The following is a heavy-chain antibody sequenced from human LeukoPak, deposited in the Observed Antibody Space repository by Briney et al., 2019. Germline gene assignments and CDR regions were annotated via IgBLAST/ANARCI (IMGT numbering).Heavy chain of an antibody. J-gene: IGHJ4*02. CDR2: IISSSSYI. D-gene: IGHD6-13*01. CDR3: ARVSGVIAAAGTIDY. V-gene: IGHV3-21*01. Sequence: GSLRLSCAASGFTFSSYSMNWVRQAPGKGLEWVSSIISSSSYIYYADSVKGRFTISRDNAKNSLYLQMNSLRAEDTAVYYCARVSGVIAAAGTIDYWGQGTLVTVSS. CDR1: GFTFSSYS.